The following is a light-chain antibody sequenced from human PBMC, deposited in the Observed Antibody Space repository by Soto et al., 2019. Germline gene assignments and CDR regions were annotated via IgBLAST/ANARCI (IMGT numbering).Light chain of an antibody. J-gene: IGLJ1*01. CDR1: SFNIGFNY. Sequence: QSVLTQPPSASGTPEQTVTISCSGSSFNIGFNYVYWYQQLPGMAPKLLIHSNDERPSGVPDRFSGSKSGTSASLAISGLRSEDEAEYYCAAWDDSLSGGVFGTGTKLTVL. CDR2: SND. CDR3: AAWDDSLSGGV. V-gene: IGLV1-47*02.